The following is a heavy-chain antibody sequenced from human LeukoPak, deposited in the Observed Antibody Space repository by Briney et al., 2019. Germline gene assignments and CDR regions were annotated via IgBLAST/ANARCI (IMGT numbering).Heavy chain of an antibody. V-gene: IGHV3-72*01. CDR2: TRNKANSYTT. CDR3: GRGAYSYRHITPLDY. J-gene: IGHJ4*02. CDR1: GFILSDHD. D-gene: IGHD5-18*01. Sequence: PGGSLRLSCAASGFILSDHDMDWVRQAPGKGLEWVGRTRNKANSYTTEYAASVKGRFTISRDDSKNSLYLQMNSLKTEDTAVYYCGRGAYSYRHITPLDYWGQGTLVTASS.